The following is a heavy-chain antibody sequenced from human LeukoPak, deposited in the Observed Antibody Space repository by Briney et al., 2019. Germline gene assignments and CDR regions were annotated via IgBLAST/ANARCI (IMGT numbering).Heavy chain of an antibody. CDR1: GFTFSSYS. J-gene: IGHJ4*02. CDR2: ISSSSSYI. CDR3: ARGVHCSGGSCYPFDY. D-gene: IGHD2-15*01. Sequence: PGGSLRLSCAASGFTFSSYSMNWVRQAPGKGPEWVSSISSSSSYIYYADSVKGRFTISRDNAKNSLYLQMNSLRAEDTAVYYCARGVHCSGGSCYPFDYWGQGTLVTVSS. V-gene: IGHV3-21*04.